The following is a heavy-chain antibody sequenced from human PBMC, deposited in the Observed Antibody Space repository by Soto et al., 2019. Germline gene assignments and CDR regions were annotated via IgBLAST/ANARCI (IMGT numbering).Heavy chain of an antibody. CDR1: GFTFSSYG. CDR2: ISYDGSNK. CDR3: ARPYDYVWGSYADDAFDI. Sequence: PGGSLRLSCAASGFTFSSYGMHWVRQAPGKGLEWVAVISYDGSNKYYADSVKGRFTISRDNSKNTLYLQMNSLRAEDTAVYYCARPYDYVWGSYADDAFDIWGQGTMVTVSS. J-gene: IGHJ3*02. D-gene: IGHD3-16*01. V-gene: IGHV3-30*03.